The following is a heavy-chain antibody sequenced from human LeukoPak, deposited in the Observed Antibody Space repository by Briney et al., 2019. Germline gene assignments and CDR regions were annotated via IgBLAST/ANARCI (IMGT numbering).Heavy chain of an antibody. CDR2: IFTSGIT. Sequence: SETLFLTCTVSGGSIGIYYWNWIRQPAGKGLEWIGRIFTSGITNYNPSLKSRVTMSVDTSKNQFSLNLSSVTAADTAVYYCARESSGSYYNPLGYMDVWGKGTTVTVSS. CDR1: GGSIGIYY. V-gene: IGHV4-4*07. J-gene: IGHJ6*03. CDR3: ARESSGSYYNPLGYMDV. D-gene: IGHD3-10*01.